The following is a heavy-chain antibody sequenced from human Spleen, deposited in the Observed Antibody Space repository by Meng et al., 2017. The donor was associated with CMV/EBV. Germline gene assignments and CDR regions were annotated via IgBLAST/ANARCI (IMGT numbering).Heavy chain of an antibody. CDR1: GYFSGYY. J-gene: IGHJ5*02. CDR2: INHSGST. D-gene: IGHD2-8*01. CDR3: ARGPIVLMVYAITSWFDP. Sequence: GYFSGYYWSWIRQPPGKGLEWIGEINHSGSTNYNPSLKSRVTISVDTSKNQFSLKLSSVTAADTAVYYCARGPIVLMVYAITSWFDPWGQGTLVTVSS. V-gene: IGHV4-34*01.